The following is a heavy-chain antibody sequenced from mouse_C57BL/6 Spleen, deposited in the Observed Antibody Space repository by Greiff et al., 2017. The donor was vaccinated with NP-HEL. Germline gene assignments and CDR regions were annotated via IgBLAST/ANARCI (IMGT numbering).Heavy chain of an antibody. CDR2: IYPGDGDT. D-gene: IGHD2-4*01. Sequence: VKLQESGPELVKPGASVKISCKASGYAFSSSWMNWVKQRPGKGLEWIGRIYPGDGDTNYNGKFKGKATLTADKSSSTAYMQLSSLTSEDSAVYFCAAYDYDLAYWGQGTLVTVSA. CDR1: GYAFSSSW. J-gene: IGHJ3*01. V-gene: IGHV1-82*01. CDR3: AAYDYDLAY.